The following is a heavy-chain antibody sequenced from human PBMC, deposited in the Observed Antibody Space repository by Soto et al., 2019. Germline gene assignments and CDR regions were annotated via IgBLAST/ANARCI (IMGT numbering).Heavy chain of an antibody. CDR1: GFTFSSYA. V-gene: IGHV3-23*01. J-gene: IGHJ5*02. CDR3: AKDRVPAAPANWFDP. D-gene: IGHD2-2*01. Sequence: PGGSLRLSCAASGFTFSSYAMSWVRQAPGKGLEWVSAISGSGGSTYYADSVKGRFTISRDNSKTTLYLQMNSLRAEDTAVYYCAKDRVPAAPANWFDPWGKGTLVTVAS. CDR2: ISGSGGST.